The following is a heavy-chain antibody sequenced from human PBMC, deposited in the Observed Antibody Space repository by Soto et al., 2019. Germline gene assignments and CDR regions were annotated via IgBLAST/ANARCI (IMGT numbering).Heavy chain of an antibody. CDR1: GFTFYNYA. CDR3: AKKGLGSLATFCTTGDCHYAFDV. Sequence: VQLLESGGGLVRPGGSLRLSCAASGFTFYNYAMNWVRQAPGKGLEWVSTISGGGDGTYYADPVKGRFTISRDNSRNTVYLHLNSLRAEDTAVYYCAKKGLGSLATFCTTGDCHYAFDVWCQGTLVTVSS. CDR2: ISGGGDGT. V-gene: IGHV3-23*01. D-gene: IGHD2-8*01. J-gene: IGHJ3*01.